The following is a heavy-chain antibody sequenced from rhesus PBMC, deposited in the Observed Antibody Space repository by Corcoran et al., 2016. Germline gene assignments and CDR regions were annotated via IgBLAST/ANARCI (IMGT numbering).Heavy chain of an antibody. CDR2: IYGTGGGT. D-gene: IGHD6-13*01. Sequence: QVQLQESGPGLVKPSETLSLTCAVSGGSISDDYYWSWIRQPPGKGLEWIGYIYGTGGGTNYNPALKKRVTISIATSQNQFSLKLSSVTAADTAVYYCARPYSSWTDDAFDFWGQGLRVTVSS. CDR3: ARPYSSWTDDAFDF. CDR1: GGSISDDYY. J-gene: IGHJ3*01. V-gene: IGHV4-106*01.